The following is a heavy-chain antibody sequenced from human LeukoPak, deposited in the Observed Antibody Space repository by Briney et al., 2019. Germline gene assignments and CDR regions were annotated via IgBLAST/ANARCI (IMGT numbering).Heavy chain of an antibody. CDR1: GYTFTSYG. J-gene: IGHJ4*02. D-gene: IGHD5-24*01. Sequence: ASVKVSCKASGYTFTSYGICWVRQAPGQGLEWMGWISAYNGNTNYAQKLQGRVTMATDTSTSTAYMELRSLRSDDTAVYYCARDQGYNPPPGFDYWGQGTLVTVSS. CDR2: ISAYNGNT. CDR3: ARDQGYNPPPGFDY. V-gene: IGHV1-18*01.